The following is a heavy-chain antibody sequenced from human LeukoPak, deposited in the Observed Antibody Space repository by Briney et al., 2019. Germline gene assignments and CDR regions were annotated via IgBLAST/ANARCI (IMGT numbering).Heavy chain of an antibody. Sequence: GGSLRLSCAASGFTFSSYSMNWVRQAPGKGLEWVSSISSSRYIYYAGSVKGRFTISRDNAKNSLYLQMNSLRAEDTAVYYCARDFYGDYSFDYWGQGTLVTVSS. V-gene: IGHV3-21*01. CDR3: ARDFYGDYSFDY. J-gene: IGHJ4*02. CDR2: ISSSRYI. D-gene: IGHD4-17*01. CDR1: GFTFSSYS.